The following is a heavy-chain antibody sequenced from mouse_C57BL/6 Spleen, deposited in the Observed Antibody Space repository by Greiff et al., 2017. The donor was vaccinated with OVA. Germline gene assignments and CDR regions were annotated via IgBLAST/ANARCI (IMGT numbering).Heavy chain of an antibody. D-gene: IGHD4-1*01. CDR1: GYSITSGYY. J-gene: IGHJ4*01. CDR2: ISYDGSN. CDR3: ARAELGRAMDY. Sequence: VQLQQSGPGLVKPSQSLSLTCSVTGYSITSGYYWNWIRQFPGNKLEWMGYISYDGSNNYNPSLKNRISITRDTSKNQFFLKLNSVTTEDTATYYCARAELGRAMDYWGQGTSVTVSS. V-gene: IGHV3-6*01.